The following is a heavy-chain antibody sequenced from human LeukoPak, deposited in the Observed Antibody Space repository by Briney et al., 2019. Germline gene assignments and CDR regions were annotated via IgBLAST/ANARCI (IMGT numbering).Heavy chain of an antibody. CDR1: GFTFSSYG. Sequence: GGSLRLSCAASGFTFSSYGMSWVRQAPGKGLEWVSAISGSGGSTYYADSVKGRFTISRDNSKNTLWLQMNSLKGEDTAVYYCALDILTGYYPHNFDHWGQGTLVTVSS. CDR3: ALDILTGYYPHNFDH. J-gene: IGHJ4*02. CDR2: ISGSGGST. D-gene: IGHD3-9*01. V-gene: IGHV3-23*01.